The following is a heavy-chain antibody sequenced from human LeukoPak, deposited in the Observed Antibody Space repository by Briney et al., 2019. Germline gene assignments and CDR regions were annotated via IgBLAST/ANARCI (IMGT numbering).Heavy chain of an antibody. CDR2: IYYSGST. J-gene: IGHJ4*02. V-gene: IGHV4-39*07. Sequence: SETLSLTCTVSGGSISSSSYYWGWIRQPPGKGLEWIGSIYYSGSTYYNPSLKSRVTISVDTSKNQFSLKLSSVTAADTAVYYCARVRGVEIFAFDYWGQGALVTVSS. CDR3: ARVRGVEIFAFDY. D-gene: IGHD2/OR15-2a*01. CDR1: GGSISSSSYY.